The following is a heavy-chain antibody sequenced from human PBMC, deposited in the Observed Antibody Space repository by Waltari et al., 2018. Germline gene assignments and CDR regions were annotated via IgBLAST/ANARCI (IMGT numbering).Heavy chain of an antibody. CDR3: ARGEPLMYYDFWSGYAFFDY. V-gene: IGHV4-38-2*01. CDR2: IYHSGST. Sequence: QVQLQESGPGLVKPSETLSLTCAVSGYSISIGHYVGWIRQPPGKGLEWIGSIYHSGSTYYNPSLKSRVTISVDTSKNQFSLKLSSVTAADTAVYYRARGEPLMYYDFWSGYAFFDYWGQGTLVTVSS. D-gene: IGHD3-3*01. CDR1: GYSISIGHY. J-gene: IGHJ4*02.